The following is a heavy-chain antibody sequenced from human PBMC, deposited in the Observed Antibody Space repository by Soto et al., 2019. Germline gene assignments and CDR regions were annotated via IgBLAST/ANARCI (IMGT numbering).Heavy chain of an antibody. V-gene: IGHV1-46*01. J-gene: IGHJ5*02. D-gene: IGHD6-6*01. Sequence: QVQLVQSGVEVKKPGASVKVSCKASGYTFTDYRMIWVRQAPGQGLEWMGIINPSGGSTDYAPNFQGRVTLTRDSFTSTVYMELSNLRSEDTAVCYWARPAGRLANWFDPWGQGTLVTVSS. CDR3: ARPAGRLANWFDP. CDR2: INPSGGST. CDR1: GYTFTDYR.